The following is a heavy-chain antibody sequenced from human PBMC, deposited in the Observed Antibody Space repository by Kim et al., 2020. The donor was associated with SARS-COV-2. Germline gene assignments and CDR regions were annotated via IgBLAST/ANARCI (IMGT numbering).Heavy chain of an antibody. Sequence: GGSLRLSCAASGFTVSSNYMSWVRQAPGKGLEWVSVIYSGGSTYYADSVKGRFTISRDNSKNTLYLQMNSLRAEDTAVYYCESNRGSSSWPYYFDYWGQGTLVTVSS. CDR1: GFTVSSNY. CDR3: ESNRGSSSWPYYFDY. J-gene: IGHJ4*02. V-gene: IGHV3-53*01. D-gene: IGHD6-13*01. CDR2: IYSGGST.